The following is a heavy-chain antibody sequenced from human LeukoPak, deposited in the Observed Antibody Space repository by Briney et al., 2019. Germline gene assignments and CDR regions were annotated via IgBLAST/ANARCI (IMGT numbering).Heavy chain of an antibody. Sequence: GGSLRLSCAASGFTFSSYSMNWVRQAPGKGLEWVSSISSSSSYIYYADSVMGRFTISRDNAKNSLYLQMNSLRAEDTAVYYCARDLSYPTVYGMDVWGQGTTVTVSS. CDR2: ISSSSSYI. CDR1: GFTFSSYS. J-gene: IGHJ6*02. D-gene: IGHD2/OR15-2a*01. CDR3: ARDLSYPTVYGMDV. V-gene: IGHV3-21*01.